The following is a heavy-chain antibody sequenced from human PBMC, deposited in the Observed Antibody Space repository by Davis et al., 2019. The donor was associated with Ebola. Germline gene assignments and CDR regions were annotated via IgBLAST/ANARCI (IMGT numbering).Heavy chain of an antibody. CDR1: GFTFSSYA. CDR3: AGDRGIKCSGGSCYWGDFDY. V-gene: IGHV3-30-3*01. J-gene: IGHJ4*02. D-gene: IGHD2-15*01. CDR2: ISYDGSNK. Sequence: GESLKISCAASGFTFSSYAMHWVRQAPGKGLEWVAIISYDGSNKYYADSVKGRFTISRDNSKNTLYLQMNSLRAEDTAVYYCAGDRGIKCSGGSCYWGDFDYWGQGTLVTVSS.